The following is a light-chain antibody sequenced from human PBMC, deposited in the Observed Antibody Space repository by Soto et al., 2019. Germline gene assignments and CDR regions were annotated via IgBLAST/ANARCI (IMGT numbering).Light chain of an antibody. J-gene: IGKJ4*01. V-gene: IGKV3-11*01. CDR2: DAS. CDR3: QQRSNWPST. CDR1: QSVSGY. Sequence: EIVLTQSPATLSLSPGERATLSCRASQSVSGYLAWYQQKPGQAPRLLMYDASNRATGIPARFSGSGSGTDCPLTISSLEPEGFAVYYCQQRSNWPSTFGGGTKVEIK.